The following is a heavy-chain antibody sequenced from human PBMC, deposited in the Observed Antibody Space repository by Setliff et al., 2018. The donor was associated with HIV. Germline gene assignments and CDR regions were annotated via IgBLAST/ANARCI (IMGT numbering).Heavy chain of an antibody. Sequence: SVKVSCKASGGTFSRYAITWVRQAPGQGPEWMGGIIPILGIPNYAQKFQGRVTITADKSTSIAYMELSSLISEDTAVYYCASSRHPVASFDYWGQGTLVT. V-gene: IGHV1-69*10. J-gene: IGHJ4*02. CDR2: IIPILGIP. CDR3: ASSRHPVASFDY. CDR1: GGTFSRYA. D-gene: IGHD6-13*01.